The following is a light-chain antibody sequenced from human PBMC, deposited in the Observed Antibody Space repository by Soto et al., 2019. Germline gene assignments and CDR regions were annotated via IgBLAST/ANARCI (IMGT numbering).Light chain of an antibody. Sequence: DIQMTQSPSSLSASVGDRVTITCRASQSISSYLNWYQQKPGKAPKLLIYAASSLQSGVPSRFSGSGSGTDFTLTISSLQPEDFATYYCQQSYSTPDSAVGGGTKVEIK. J-gene: IGKJ4*01. V-gene: IGKV1-39*01. CDR3: QQSYSTPDSA. CDR1: QSISSY. CDR2: AAS.